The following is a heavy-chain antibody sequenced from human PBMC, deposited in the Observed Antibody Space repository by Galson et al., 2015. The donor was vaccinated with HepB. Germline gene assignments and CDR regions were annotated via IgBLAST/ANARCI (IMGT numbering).Heavy chain of an antibody. D-gene: IGHD3-16*01. V-gene: IGHV4-34*01. CDR2: INHSGST. Sequence: SETLSLTCAVYGGSFSGYYWSWIRQPPGRGLEWIGEINHSGSTNYNPSLKSRVTISVDTSKNQFSLKLSSVTAADTAVYYCARGGITSTMTLDKYYYYYGMDVWGQGTTVTVSS. J-gene: IGHJ6*02. CDR3: ARGGITSTMTLDKYYYYYGMDV. CDR1: GGSFSGYY.